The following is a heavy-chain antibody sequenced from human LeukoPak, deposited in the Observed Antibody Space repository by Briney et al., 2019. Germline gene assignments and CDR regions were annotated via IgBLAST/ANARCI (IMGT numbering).Heavy chain of an antibody. V-gene: IGHV3-30*02. CDR1: GFTSSTSG. CDR3: GREDCGGGRCCSAY. Sequence: TGGSLRLSCAASGFTSSTSGMHWVRQAPGKGLEWVTFIQYDGDFKYYADSVKGRFIVSRDNPKNTVYLQMNSLRADDTAVYYCGREDCGGGRCCSAYWGQGTLVTVAS. D-gene: IGHD2-15*01. J-gene: IGHJ4*02. CDR2: IQYDGDFK.